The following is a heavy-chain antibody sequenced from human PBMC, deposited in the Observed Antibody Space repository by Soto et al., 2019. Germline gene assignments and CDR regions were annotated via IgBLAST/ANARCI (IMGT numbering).Heavy chain of an antibody. CDR2: IYPGDSDT. CDR3: ASQGGDFWSGYSGYFDY. V-gene: IGHV5-51*01. D-gene: IGHD3-3*01. CDR1: GYSFTSYW. Sequence: LGESLKISCKGSGYSFTSYWIGWVRQMPGKGLEWMGIIYPGDSDTRYSPSFQGQVTISADKSISTAYLQWSSLKASDTAMYYCASQGGDFWSGYSGYFDYWGQGTLVTVSS. J-gene: IGHJ4*02.